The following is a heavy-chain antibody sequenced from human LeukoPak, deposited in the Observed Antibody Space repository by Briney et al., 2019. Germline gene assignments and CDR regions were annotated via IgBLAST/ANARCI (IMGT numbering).Heavy chain of an antibody. V-gene: IGHV1-2*06. CDR2: INPNSGGT. Sequence: ASVKVSCKASGYTFTGYYMHWVRQAPGQGLEWMGRINPNSGGTNYAQKFQGRVTMTRDTSISTAYMELSRLRSDDTAVYYCARRMGMANPIGYYFDYWGQGTLVTVSS. J-gene: IGHJ4*02. CDR1: GYTFTGYY. CDR3: ARRMGMANPIGYYFDY. D-gene: IGHD5-24*01.